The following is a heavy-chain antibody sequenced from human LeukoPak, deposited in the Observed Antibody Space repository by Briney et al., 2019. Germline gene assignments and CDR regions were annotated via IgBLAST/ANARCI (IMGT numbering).Heavy chain of an antibody. CDR3: ARADSSGYTEYFEH. CDR2: IYYSGST. Sequence: QASETLSLTCTVSGGSISSYYWSWIRLPPGKGLEWIGYIYYSGSTNQNPSLKSRVTISVDTSKNQFSLNLSSVTAADKAVYYCARADSSGYTEYFEHWGQGTLVTVSS. D-gene: IGHD3-22*01. V-gene: IGHV4-59*01. J-gene: IGHJ1*01. CDR1: GGSISSYY.